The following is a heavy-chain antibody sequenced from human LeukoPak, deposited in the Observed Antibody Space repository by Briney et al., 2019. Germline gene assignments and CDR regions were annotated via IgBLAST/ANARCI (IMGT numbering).Heavy chain of an antibody. CDR2: ISGYSGNT. Sequence: ASVKVSCKASGYIFISYGISWVRQAPGQGLEWMGWISGYSGNTNYAQKLQGRVTMATDTSTSTAYMELRSLRSDDTAVYYCARDYYGSARNFDYWGQGSLVAVSS. V-gene: IGHV1-18*01. CDR3: ARDYYGSARNFDY. CDR1: GYIFISYG. J-gene: IGHJ4*02. D-gene: IGHD3-10*01.